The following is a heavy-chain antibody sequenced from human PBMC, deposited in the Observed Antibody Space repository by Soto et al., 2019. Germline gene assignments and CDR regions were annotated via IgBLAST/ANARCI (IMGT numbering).Heavy chain of an antibody. V-gene: IGHV1-69*12. CDR3: ARGAGYCISTSCYPYYYYYGMDV. Sequence: QVQLVQSGAEVKKPGSSVKVSCKASGGTFSSYAISWVRQAPGQGLEWMGGIIPIFGTANYAQKFQGRVTITADESTSTAYMELTSLRSADTAVYYCARGAGYCISTSCYPYYYYYGMDVWGQGTTVTVSS. J-gene: IGHJ6*02. CDR1: GGTFSSYA. D-gene: IGHD2-2*01. CDR2: IIPIFGTA.